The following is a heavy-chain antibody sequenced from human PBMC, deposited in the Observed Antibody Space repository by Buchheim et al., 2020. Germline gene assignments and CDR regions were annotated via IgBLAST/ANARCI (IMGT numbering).Heavy chain of an antibody. Sequence: QVQLVESGGGVVQPGRSLRLSCAASGFTFSSYGMHWVRQAPGKRLEWVAVISYDGSNKYYADSVKGRFTISRDNSKNTLYLQMNSLRAEDTAVYYCAKDMSSPDYYYYGMDVWGQGTT. J-gene: IGHJ6*02. CDR1: GFTFSSYG. V-gene: IGHV3-30*18. CDR2: ISYDGSNK. D-gene: IGHD2-2*01. CDR3: AKDMSSPDYYYYGMDV.